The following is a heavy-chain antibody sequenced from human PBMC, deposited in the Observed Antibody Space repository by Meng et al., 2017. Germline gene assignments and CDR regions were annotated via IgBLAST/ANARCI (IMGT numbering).Heavy chain of an antibody. J-gene: IGHJ5*02. CDR1: GYTFTSYA. V-gene: IGHV1-3*01. CDR2: INAGNGNT. CDR3: ARDKLKTFDP. Sequence: QVRLGQAGAEVKKPGSSVKVSCKASGYTFTSYAMHWVRQAPGQRLEWMGWINAGNGNTKYSQKFQGRVTITRDTSASTAYMELSSLRSEDTAVYYCARDKLKTFDPWGQGTLVTVSS.